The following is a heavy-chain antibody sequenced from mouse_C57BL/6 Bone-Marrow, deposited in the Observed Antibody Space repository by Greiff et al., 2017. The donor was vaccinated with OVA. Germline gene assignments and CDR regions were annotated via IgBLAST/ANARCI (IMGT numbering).Heavy chain of an antibody. CDR2: IDPSDSYT. V-gene: IGHV1-59*01. D-gene: IGHD2-1*01. J-gene: IGHJ2*01. Sequence: VQLQQPGAELVRPGPSVKLSCKASGYTFTSYWMHWVKQRPGQGLEWIGVIDPSDSYTNYNQKFKGKATLTVDTSSSTAYMQLSSLTSEDSAVYYCARGRGNYGYWGQGTTLTVSS. CDR3: ARGRGNYGY. CDR1: GYTFTSYW.